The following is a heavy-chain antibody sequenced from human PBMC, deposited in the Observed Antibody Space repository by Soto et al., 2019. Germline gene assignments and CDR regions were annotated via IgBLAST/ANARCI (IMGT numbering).Heavy chain of an antibody. V-gene: IGHV1-18*01. D-gene: IGHD3-9*01. CDR1: GYTFTSYG. J-gene: IGHJ3*02. Sequence: ASVKVSCKASGYTFTSYGISWVRQAPGQGLEWMGWISAYNGNTNYAQKLQGRVTMTTDKSTSTAYMELRSLRSDDTAVYYCARDRRSYYDILTGYYDDAFDIWGQGTMVTVSS. CDR3: ARDRRSYYDILTGYYDDAFDI. CDR2: ISAYNGNT.